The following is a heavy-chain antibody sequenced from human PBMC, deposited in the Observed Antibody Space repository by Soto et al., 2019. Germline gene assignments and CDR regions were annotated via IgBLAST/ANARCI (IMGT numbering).Heavy chain of an antibody. Sequence: ASVKVSCKASGYTFTSDDINWVRQATGQGLEWMGWMNPNSGNTGYAQKFQGRVTMTRNTSISTAYMELSSLRSEDTAVYYCARGRYSSRGYCISTSCSYYYYGIDVWGQGTTVTVSS. CDR2: MNPNSGNT. CDR3: ARGRYSSRGYCISTSCSYYYYGIDV. V-gene: IGHV1-8*01. CDR1: GYTFTSDD. J-gene: IGHJ6*02. D-gene: IGHD2-2*03.